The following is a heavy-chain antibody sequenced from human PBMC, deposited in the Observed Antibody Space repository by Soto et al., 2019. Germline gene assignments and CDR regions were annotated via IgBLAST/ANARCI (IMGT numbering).Heavy chain of an antibody. CDR3: ARDCSSSSCSVWAY. CDR1: GFSLSSYA. D-gene: IGHD2-2*01. J-gene: IGHJ4*02. Sequence: EVQLLESGGGLVQPGGSLRLSCAASGFSLSSYAMTWVRQAPGKGLEWVSGITASGEKLYYADSVKGRFTVSRDNSKNTLYLQMHSXXXXXXXXYYCARDCSSSSCSVWAYWGQGTLVTVSS. CDR2: ITASGEKL. V-gene: IGHV3-23*01.